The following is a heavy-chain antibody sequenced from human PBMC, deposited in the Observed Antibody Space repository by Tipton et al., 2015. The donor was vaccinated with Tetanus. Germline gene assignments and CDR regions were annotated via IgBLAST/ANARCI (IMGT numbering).Heavy chain of an antibody. CDR1: GYNFATFW. J-gene: IGHJ2*01. Sequence: QSGAEVKKPGESLNISCKASGYNFATFWIGWVRQKPGKGLEWMGIIYPGDSSVRYSPTFQGQVTISADRSTTTAYLQWSSLKASDTAMYYCARRLGPYTGDYIWHFDLWGRGTLVTVSS. CDR3: ARRLGPYTGDYIWHFDL. V-gene: IGHV5-51*01. CDR2: IYPGDSSV. D-gene: IGHD3-3*01.